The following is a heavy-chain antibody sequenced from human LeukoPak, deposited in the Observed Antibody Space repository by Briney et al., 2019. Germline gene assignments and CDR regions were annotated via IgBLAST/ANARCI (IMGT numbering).Heavy chain of an antibody. CDR3: ARDFSWLNFDY. Sequence: GGSLRLSCAASGFTFSSYAMHWVRQAPGKGLEYVSAISSNGGSTYYANSVKGRFTISRDNSKNTLYLQMNSLRAEDTAVYYCARDFSWLNFDYWGQGTLVTVSS. V-gene: IGHV3-64*01. D-gene: IGHD3-22*01. CDR2: ISSNGGST. J-gene: IGHJ4*02. CDR1: GFTFSSYA.